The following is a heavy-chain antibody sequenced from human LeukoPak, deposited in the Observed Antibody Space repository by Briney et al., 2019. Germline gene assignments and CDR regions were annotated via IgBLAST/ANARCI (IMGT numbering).Heavy chain of an antibody. CDR2: ISSNGGST. D-gene: IGHD3-10*01. CDR3: VKEGSGTVYYYYYGMDV. J-gene: IGHJ6*02. V-gene: IGHV3-64D*09. Sequence: PGGSLRLSCSASGFTFSSYAMHWVRQAPGKGLEYVSAISSNGGSTYYADSVKGRFTISRDNSKNKLYLQMSSLRAEDTAVYYCVKEGSGTVYYYYYGMDVWGQGTTVTVSS. CDR1: GFTFSSYA.